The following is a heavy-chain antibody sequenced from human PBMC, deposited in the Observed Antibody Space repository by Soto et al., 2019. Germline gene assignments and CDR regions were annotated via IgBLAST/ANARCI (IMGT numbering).Heavy chain of an antibody. Sequence: SETLSLTCTVSGGSISSNIYYWGWIRQPPGKGLEWIGNIHYSGSTYCSPSLKSRITMSVEKSRNQFSLTVISMTAADTAVYYCARGGDWKFDYWGQGSLVTVSS. CDR3: ARGGDWKFDY. CDR2: IHYSGST. CDR1: GGSISSNIYY. D-gene: IGHD2-21*02. J-gene: IGHJ4*02. V-gene: IGHV4-39*07.